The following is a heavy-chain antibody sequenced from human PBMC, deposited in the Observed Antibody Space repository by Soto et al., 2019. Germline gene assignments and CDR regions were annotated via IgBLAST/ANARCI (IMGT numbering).Heavy chain of an antibody. CDR1: GGTFSSYA. Sequence: GASVKVSCKASGGTFSSYAISWVRQAPGQGLEWMGGIIPIFGTANYAQKFQGRVTITADKSTSTAYMELSSLRSEDTAVYYCARVSVRHRVPAAQADYGMDVWGQGTTVTVSS. J-gene: IGHJ6*02. CDR2: IIPIFGTA. CDR3: ARVSVRHRVPAAQADYGMDV. D-gene: IGHD2-2*01. V-gene: IGHV1-69*06.